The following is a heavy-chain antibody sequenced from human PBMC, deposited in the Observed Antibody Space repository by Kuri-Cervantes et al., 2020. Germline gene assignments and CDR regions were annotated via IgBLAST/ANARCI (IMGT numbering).Heavy chain of an antibody. Sequence: ASVKVSCKASGGTFSSYAISWVRQAPGQGLEWMGWMNPNSGNTGYAQKFQGRVTMTRNTSISTAYMELSSLRSEDTAVYYCARGPSYYDFWSGYVTCYYYYMDVWGKGTTVTVSS. CDR1: GGTFSSYA. CDR2: MNPNSGNT. V-gene: IGHV1-8*02. CDR3: ARGPSYYDFWSGYVTCYYYYMDV. J-gene: IGHJ6*03. D-gene: IGHD3-3*01.